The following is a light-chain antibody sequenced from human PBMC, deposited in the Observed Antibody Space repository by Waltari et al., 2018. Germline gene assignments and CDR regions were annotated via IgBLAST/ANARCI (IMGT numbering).Light chain of an antibody. CDR1: ALPRQY. CDR3: QSADGSGTYVV. CDR2: QDT. J-gene: IGLJ2*01. V-gene: IGLV3-25*03. Sequence: SYELTQPPSVSVSPGQMARITCSGDALPRQYAYWYQQRPGQAPMLMIYQDTQRPSEIPERFSGSSSGTTVTLTISEVQAEDEADYYCQSADGSGTYVVFGGGTKLTVL.